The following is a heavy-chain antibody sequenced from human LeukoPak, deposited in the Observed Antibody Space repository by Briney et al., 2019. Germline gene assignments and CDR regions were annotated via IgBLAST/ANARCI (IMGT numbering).Heavy chain of an antibody. V-gene: IGHV3-7*01. CDR3: ARDQGFSYYFYYMDV. CDR2: INQDGSEK. Sequence: GGSLRLSCAASGFTFSSYGMHWVRQAPGKGLEWVANINQDGSEKYYVDSVKGRFTISRDNAKNSLYLQMNSLRAEDTAVYYCARDQGFSYYFYYMDVWGKGTTVTVSS. J-gene: IGHJ6*03. CDR1: GFTFSSYG. D-gene: IGHD3-3*01.